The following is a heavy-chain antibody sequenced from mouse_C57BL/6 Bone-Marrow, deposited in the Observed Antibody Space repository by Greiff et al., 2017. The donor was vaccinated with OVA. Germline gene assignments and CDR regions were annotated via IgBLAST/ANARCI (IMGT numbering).Heavy chain of an antibody. J-gene: IGHJ2*01. CDR2: INPNYGTT. V-gene: IGHV1-39*01. CDR1: GYSFTDYN. Sequence: VQLKESGPELVKPGASVKISCKASGYSFTDYNMNWVKQSNGKSLEWIGVINPNYGTTSYNQKFKGKATLTVDQSSSTAYMQLNSLTSEDSAVYYCARRDFDSSGYVGGYYFDYWGQGTTLTVSS. D-gene: IGHD3-2*02. CDR3: ARRDFDSSGYVGGYYFDY.